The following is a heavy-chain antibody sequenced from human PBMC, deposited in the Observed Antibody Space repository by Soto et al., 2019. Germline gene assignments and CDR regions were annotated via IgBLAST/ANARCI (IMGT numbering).Heavy chain of an antibody. CDR3: AKDGGPVYCNSPGCSAKHFDY. CDR1: GGSISSGDYY. CDR2: IYYSGSA. Sequence: PSETLSLTCTVSGGSISSGDYYWSWIRQYPGKGLEWIGYIYYSGSAYYNPSLKSRVTISIDTSKNQFSLKLSSVTAADTAVYYCAKDGGPVYCNSPGCSAKHFDYWGQGTLVTVSS. J-gene: IGHJ4*02. V-gene: IGHV4-31*03. D-gene: IGHD2-2*01.